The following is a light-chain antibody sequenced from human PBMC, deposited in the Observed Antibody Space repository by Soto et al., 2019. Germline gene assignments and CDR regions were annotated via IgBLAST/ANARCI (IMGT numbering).Light chain of an antibody. CDR2: AAS. CDR1: QAISSY. CDR3: QQLNSYPLT. Sequence: IQLAQSPSSLSASVGDGVTITWRASQAISSYLAWYQQKPGKAPNLLIYAASTLQSGVPSRFSGSGSGTDFTLTISSLQPEDFATYFCQQLNSYPLTFGGGTKVDIK. V-gene: IGKV1-9*01. J-gene: IGKJ4*01.